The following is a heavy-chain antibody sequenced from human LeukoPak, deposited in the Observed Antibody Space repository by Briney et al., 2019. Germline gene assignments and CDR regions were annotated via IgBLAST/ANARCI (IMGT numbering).Heavy chain of an antibody. Sequence: GGSLRLSCAASGFTLSSYWMHWFRQVPGKGPVWVSVINKDGTSATYADSVKGRFTISRDNSKNTLSLQMISLRAEDTALYYCAKGLKTAVGPYMGYHYYMDVWGKGATVTVSS. CDR3: AKGLKTAVGPYMGYHYYMDV. CDR1: GFTLSSYW. V-gene: IGHV3-74*01. J-gene: IGHJ6*03. D-gene: IGHD5-18*01. CDR2: INKDGTSA.